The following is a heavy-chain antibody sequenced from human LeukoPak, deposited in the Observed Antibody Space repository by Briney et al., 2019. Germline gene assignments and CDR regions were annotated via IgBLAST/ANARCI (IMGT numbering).Heavy chain of an antibody. V-gene: IGHV4-30-2*01. J-gene: IGHJ4*02. CDR1: GGSISSGGYS. Sequence: SETLSLTCAVSGGSISSGGYSWSWIRQPPGKGLEWIGYIYHSGSTYYNPSLKSRVTISVDRSKNQFSLKLSSVTAAGTAVYYCARGPATVTLRYYFDYWGQGTLVTVSS. CDR3: ARGPATVTLRYYFDY. D-gene: IGHD4-17*01. CDR2: IYHSGST.